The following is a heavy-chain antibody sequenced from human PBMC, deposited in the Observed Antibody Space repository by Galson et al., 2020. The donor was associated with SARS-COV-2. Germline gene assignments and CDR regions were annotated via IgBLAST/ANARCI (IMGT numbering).Heavy chain of an antibody. D-gene: IGHD2-2*01. V-gene: IGHV4-39*01. J-gene: IGHJ4*02. CDR3: ARQANFKLAVGIVVVPAAKGNFDY. Sequence: SSETLSLTCTVSGGSISSSSYYWGWIRQPPGKGLEWIGSIYYSGSTYYNPSLKSRVTISVDTSKNQFSLKLSSVTAADTAVYYCARQANFKLAVGIVVVPAAKGNFDYWGQGTLVTVSS. CDR2: IYYSGST. CDR1: GGSISSSSYY.